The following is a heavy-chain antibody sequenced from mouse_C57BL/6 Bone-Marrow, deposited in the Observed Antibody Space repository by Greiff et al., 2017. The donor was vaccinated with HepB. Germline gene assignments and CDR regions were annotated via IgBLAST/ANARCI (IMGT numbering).Heavy chain of an antibody. J-gene: IGHJ1*03. CDR3: ARDRYYGSSYWYFDV. D-gene: IGHD1-1*01. Sequence: EVQLVESGPGMVKPSQSLSLTCTVTGYSITSGYDWHWIRHFPGNKLEWMGYISYSGSTNYNPSLKSRISITHDTSKNHFFLKLNSVTTEDTATYYCARDRYYGSSYWYFDVWGTGTTVTVSS. CDR2: ISYSGST. V-gene: IGHV3-1*01. CDR1: GYSITSGYD.